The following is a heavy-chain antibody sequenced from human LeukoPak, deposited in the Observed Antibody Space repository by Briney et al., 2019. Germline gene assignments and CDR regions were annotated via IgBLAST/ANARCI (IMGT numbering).Heavy chain of an antibody. V-gene: IGHV3-7*01. CDR2: INQDGTDK. CDR3: ARGGRIAVHFAGEY. Sequence: PGGSLRLSCAASGFSFSSYSMTWVRQAPGKGLEWVANINQDGTDKYYVDSVKGRFTISRDNAANSLYLQMNSLTAEDTAAYYCARGGRIAVHFAGEYWGQGILVTVSS. CDR1: GFSFSSYS. D-gene: IGHD6-19*01. J-gene: IGHJ4*02.